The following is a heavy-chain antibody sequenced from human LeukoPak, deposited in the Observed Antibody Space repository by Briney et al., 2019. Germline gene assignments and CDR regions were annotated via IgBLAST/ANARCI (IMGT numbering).Heavy chain of an antibody. CDR2: FSSSGST. CDR3: ARVSGSKTSDYYYYYMDV. Sequence: NSSETLSLTCTVSGDSISNYYWSWIRQPPGKGLEWIGYFSSSGSTNYNPSLESRVTISVDTSKNQFSLKLSSVTAADTAVYYCARVSGSKTSDYYYYYMDVWGKGTTVTVSS. D-gene: IGHD1-26*01. J-gene: IGHJ6*03. CDR1: GDSISNYY. V-gene: IGHV4-59*01.